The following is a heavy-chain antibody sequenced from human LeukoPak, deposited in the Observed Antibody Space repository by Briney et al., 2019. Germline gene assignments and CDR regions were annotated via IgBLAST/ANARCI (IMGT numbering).Heavy chain of an antibody. CDR1: GGSFSGYY. Sequence: SETLSLTCAVYGGSFSGYYWSWIRQPPGKGLESIGEINHSGSTNYNPSLKSRVTISVDTSKNQFSLKLSSVTAADTAVYYCARRRGRYFDWLSNAFDIWGQGTMVTVSS. D-gene: IGHD3-9*01. CDR3: ARRRGRYFDWLSNAFDI. J-gene: IGHJ3*02. V-gene: IGHV4-34*01. CDR2: INHSGST.